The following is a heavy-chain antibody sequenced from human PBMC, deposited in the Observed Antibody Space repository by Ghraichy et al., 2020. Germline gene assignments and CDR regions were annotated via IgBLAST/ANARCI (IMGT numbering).Heavy chain of an antibody. D-gene: IGHD2-8*01. CDR1: GYTFTGYY. V-gene: IGHV1-2*02. CDR3: ARDRKMVYAISYYYGMDV. J-gene: IGHJ6*02. Sequence: ASVKVSCKASGYTFTGYYMHWVRQAPGQGLEWMGWINPNSGGTNYAQKFQGRVTMTRDTSISTAYMELSRLRSDDTAVYYCARDRKMVYAISYYYGMDVWGQGTTVTVSS. CDR2: INPNSGGT.